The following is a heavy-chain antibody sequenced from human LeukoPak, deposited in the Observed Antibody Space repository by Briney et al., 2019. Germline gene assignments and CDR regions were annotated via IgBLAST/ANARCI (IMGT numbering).Heavy chain of an antibody. J-gene: IGHJ5*02. CDR1: GFTFSSYA. V-gene: IGHV3-23*01. D-gene: IGHD3-10*01. CDR2: ISGSGGST. Sequence: GGSLRLSCAASGFTFSSYAMSWVRQAPGKGLEWVSAISGSGGSTYYADSVKGRFTISRDNSKNTLYLQMNSLRAEDTAVYYCARPETERRILWFGELLDNWFDPWGQGTLVTVSS. CDR3: ARPETERRILWFGELLDNWFDP.